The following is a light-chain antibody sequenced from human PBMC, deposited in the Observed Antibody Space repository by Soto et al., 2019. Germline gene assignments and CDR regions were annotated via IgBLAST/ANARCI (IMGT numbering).Light chain of an antibody. CDR1: QSVSSSY. CDR3: QQYANSPLT. J-gene: IGKJ3*01. CDR2: GAS. Sequence: EIVLTQSPGILSLSPGEGATLSCRASQSVSSSYLAWYQQKPGQAPRLLIYGASSRATGIPDRFSGSRSGTDFTLTISRLEPEDFAVYYCQQYANSPLTFGPGTKVDIK. V-gene: IGKV3-20*01.